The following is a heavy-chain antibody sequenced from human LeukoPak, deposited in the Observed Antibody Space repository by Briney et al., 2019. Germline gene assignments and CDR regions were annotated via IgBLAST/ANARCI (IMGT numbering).Heavy chain of an antibody. CDR1: GFTFSSYG. CDR2: ISYDGSNK. CDR3: ARDRGPFIAGCSSTSCPLGY. D-gene: IGHD2-2*01. J-gene: IGHJ4*02. V-gene: IGHV3-30*19. Sequence: GGSLRLSCAASGFTFSSYGMHWVRQAPGKGLEWVAVISYDGSNKYYADSVKGRFTISRDNSKNTLYLQMNSLRAEDTAVYYCARDRGPFIAGCSSTSCPLGYWGQGTLVTVSS.